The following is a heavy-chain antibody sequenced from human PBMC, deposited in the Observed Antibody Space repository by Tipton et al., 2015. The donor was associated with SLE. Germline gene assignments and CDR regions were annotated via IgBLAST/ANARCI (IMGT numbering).Heavy chain of an antibody. J-gene: IGHJ4*02. V-gene: IGHV3-66*03. CDR2: TYNSGTT. CDR1: GCIVSGHY. D-gene: IGHD2/OR15-2a*01. Sequence: SLRLSCAASGCIVSGHYMNWVRQAPGKGLEWVSVTYNSGTTYYADSVEGRFTISRDNSKNTLYLQMNSLRTEDTAMYYCARERIGFEYWGQGALVTGSS. CDR3: ARERIGFEY.